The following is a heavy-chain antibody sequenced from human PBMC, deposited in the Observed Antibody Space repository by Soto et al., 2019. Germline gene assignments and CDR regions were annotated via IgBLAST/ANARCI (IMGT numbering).Heavy chain of an antibody. CDR1: GXTFTSYG. V-gene: IGHV1-18*01. CDR2: ISAYNGNT. J-gene: IGHJ4*02. Sequence: GASVKVSCKASGXTFTSYGISWVRQAPGQGLEWMGWISAYNGNTNYAQKLQGRVTMTTDTSTSTAYMELRSLRSDDTAVYYCARGRGYSGYDYYCSGGSCYSGDYWGQGTLVTVSS. CDR3: ARGRGYSGYDYYCSGGSCYSGDY. D-gene: IGHD2-15*01.